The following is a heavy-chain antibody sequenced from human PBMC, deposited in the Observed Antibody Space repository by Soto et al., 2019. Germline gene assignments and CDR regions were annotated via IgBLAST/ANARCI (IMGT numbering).Heavy chain of an antibody. CDR3: ARDGYSSGWYGAFDI. J-gene: IGHJ3*02. Sequence: PGGSLRLSCAASGFTFSSYSMNWVRQAPGKGLEWVSSISSSSSYIYYADSVKGRFTISRDNAKNSLYLQMNSLRAEDAAVYYCARDGYSSGWYGAFDIWSQGTMVTVSS. CDR1: GFTFSSYS. V-gene: IGHV3-21*01. CDR2: ISSSSSYI. D-gene: IGHD6-19*01.